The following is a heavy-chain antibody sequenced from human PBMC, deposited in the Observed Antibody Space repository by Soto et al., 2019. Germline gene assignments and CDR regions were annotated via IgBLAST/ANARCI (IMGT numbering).Heavy chain of an antibody. D-gene: IGHD5-12*01. CDR3: ATQTTYGGYDWCNYPMDV. V-gene: IGHV4-59*12. CDR2: IYYSGST. Sequence: SETLSLTCTVSGGSISSYYWSWIRQPPGKGLEWIGYIYYSGSTNYNPSLKSRVTISVDKSKNQFSLMLRSVIAADTAVYYCATQTTYGGYDWCNYPMDVWGQGTKVTVSS. CDR1: GGSISSYY. J-gene: IGHJ6*02.